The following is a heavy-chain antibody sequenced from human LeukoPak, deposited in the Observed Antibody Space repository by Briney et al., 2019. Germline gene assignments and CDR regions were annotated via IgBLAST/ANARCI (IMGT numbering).Heavy chain of an antibody. Sequence: SQTLSLTCTVSGGSISSGSYYWSWIRQPAGKGLEWIGRIYTSGSTNYNPSLKSRVTISVDTSKNQFSLKLSSVTAADTAVYYCARAPGYCSSTSCYHAAFDIWGQGTMVTVSS. J-gene: IGHJ3*02. CDR2: IYTSGST. CDR3: ARAPGYCSSTSCYHAAFDI. V-gene: IGHV4-61*02. D-gene: IGHD2-2*01. CDR1: GGSISSGSYY.